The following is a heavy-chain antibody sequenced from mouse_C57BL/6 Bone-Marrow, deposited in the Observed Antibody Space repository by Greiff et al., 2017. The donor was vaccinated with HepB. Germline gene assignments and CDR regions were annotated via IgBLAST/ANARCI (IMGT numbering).Heavy chain of an antibody. J-gene: IGHJ2*01. CDR1: GYTFTSYG. V-gene: IGHV1-81*01. CDR3: ARSSYSKSYFDY. Sequence: VMLVESGAELARPGASVKLSCKASGYTFTSYGISWVKQRTGQGLEWIGEIYPRSGNTYYNEKFKGKATLTADKSSSTAYMELRSLTSEDSAVYFCARSSYSKSYFDYWGQGTTLTVSS. D-gene: IGHD2-12*01. CDR2: IYPRSGNT.